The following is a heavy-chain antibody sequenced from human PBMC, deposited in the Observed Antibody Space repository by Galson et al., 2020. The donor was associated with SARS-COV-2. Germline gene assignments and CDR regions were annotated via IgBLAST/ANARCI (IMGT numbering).Heavy chain of an antibody. CDR2: MSYDGSNN. J-gene: IGHJ1*01. CDR1: GFTFSSYA. V-gene: IGHV3-30-3*01. CDR3: ARDGDSGYDLGANFQH. D-gene: IGHD5-12*01. Sequence: GGSLRLSCAASGFTFSSYAIHWVRQAPGKGLEWVALMSYDGSNNYYADSVKGRFTVSRDNSKNTLYLQMNSLRAEDTAVYYCARDGDSGYDLGANFQHWGQGTLVTVSS.